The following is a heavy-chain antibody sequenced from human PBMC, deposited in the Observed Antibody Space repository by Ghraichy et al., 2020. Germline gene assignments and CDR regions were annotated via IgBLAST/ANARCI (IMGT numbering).Heavy chain of an antibody. CDR3: ARASTFGPDY. CDR2: TYYRSRWTT. J-gene: IGHJ4*02. CDR1: GDSVSSNSAA. D-gene: IGHD3-16*01. Sequence: SQTLSLTCAISGDSVSSNSAAWNWIRQSPSRGLEWLGRTYYRSRWTTDYAVSLKSRLTINPDTSKNQFSLQLNSVTPDDTAVYYCARASTFGPDYWGQGTLVTVSS. V-gene: IGHV6-1*01.